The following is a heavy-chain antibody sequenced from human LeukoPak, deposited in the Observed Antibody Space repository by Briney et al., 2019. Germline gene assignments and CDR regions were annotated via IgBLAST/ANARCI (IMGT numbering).Heavy chain of an antibody. D-gene: IGHD6-6*01. CDR3: ARANGYSSSYGY. V-gene: IGHV3-20*04. J-gene: IGHJ4*02. CDR2: INWNGGST. Sequence: GGSLRLSCAASGFTFDDYGMSWVRQAPVKGLEWVSGINWNGGSTGYADSVKGRFTISRDNAKNSLYLQMNSLRAEDTALYYCARANGYSSSYGYWGQGTLVTVSS. CDR1: GFTFDDYG.